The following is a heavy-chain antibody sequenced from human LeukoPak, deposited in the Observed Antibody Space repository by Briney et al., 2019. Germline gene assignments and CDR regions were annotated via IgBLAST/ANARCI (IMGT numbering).Heavy chain of an antibody. J-gene: IGHJ6*03. Sequence: GASVKVSCKASGYTFTGYYMHWVRQAPGQGLEWMGWINPNSGGTNYAQKFQGKVTMTRDTSISTAYMELSRLRSDDTAVYYCARDPPDNVMSDQAVNYYYYYCMDVWGKGTTVTVSS. CDR1: GYTFTGYY. CDR3: ARDPPDNVMSDQAVNYYYYYCMDV. CDR2: INPNSGGT. D-gene: IGHD6-19*01. V-gene: IGHV1-2*02.